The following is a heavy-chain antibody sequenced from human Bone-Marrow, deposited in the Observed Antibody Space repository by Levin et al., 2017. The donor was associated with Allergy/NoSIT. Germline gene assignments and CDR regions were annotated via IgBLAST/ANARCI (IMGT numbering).Heavy chain of an antibody. CDR1: DDSISSSNW. V-gene: IGHV4-4*02. CDR3: ARRNVLAPGEDWFDP. D-gene: IGHD7-27*01. Sequence: SSHTLSLTCGVSDDSISSSNWWTWVRQPPGKGLEWIGEIYHSGSTNYNPSLKSRVTISVEKSKNQFSLKLSSVTAADTAVYYCARRNVLAPGEDWFDPWGQGTLVTVSS. J-gene: IGHJ5*02. CDR2: IYHSGST.